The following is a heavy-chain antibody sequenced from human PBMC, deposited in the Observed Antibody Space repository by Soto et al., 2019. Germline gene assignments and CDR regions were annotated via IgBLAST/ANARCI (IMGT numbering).Heavy chain of an antibody. CDR2: IKSKTDGGTT. CDR1: GFTFSNAL. Sequence: LRLSCAASGFTFSNALMSLVRQAAGKGLEWVVRIKSKTDGGTTDYAAPVKGRFTISRDDSKNTLYLQMNSLKTEDTAVYYCTTDNWNYGGCDYWGQGTLVTVSS. J-gene: IGHJ4*02. CDR3: TTDNWNYGGCDY. D-gene: IGHD1-7*01. V-gene: IGHV3-15*01.